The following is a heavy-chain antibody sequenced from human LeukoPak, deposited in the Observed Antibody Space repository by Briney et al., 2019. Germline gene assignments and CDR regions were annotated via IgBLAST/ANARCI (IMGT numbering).Heavy chain of an antibody. CDR2: IRYDGSNK. V-gene: IGHV3-30*02. J-gene: IGHJ4*02. D-gene: IGHD2-21*01. CDR1: GFTFSSYG. CDR3: ANAYCGGDCYFLWY. Sequence: GGSLRLSCAASGFTFSSYGMHWVRQAPGKGLEWVAFIRYDGSNKYYADSVKGRCTISRDNSKNTLYLQMNSLRAEDTAVYYCANAYCGGDCYFLWYWGQGTLVTVSS.